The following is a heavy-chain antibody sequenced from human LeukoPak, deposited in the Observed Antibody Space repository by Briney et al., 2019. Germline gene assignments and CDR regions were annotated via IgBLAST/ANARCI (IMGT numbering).Heavy chain of an antibody. CDR2: ISYDGSNK. J-gene: IGHJ3*02. CDR3: ARAQVFDAFDI. Sequence: GGSLRLSCAASGFTFSSYGMHWVRQAPGKGLEWVAVISYDGSNKYYADSVKGRFTISRDNAKNSLYLQMNSLRAEDTAVYYCARAQVFDAFDIWGQGTMVTVSS. CDR1: GFTFSSYG. V-gene: IGHV3-30*03.